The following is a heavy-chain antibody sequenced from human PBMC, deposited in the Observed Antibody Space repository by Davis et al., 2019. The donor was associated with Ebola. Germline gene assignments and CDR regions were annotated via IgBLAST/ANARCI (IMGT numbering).Heavy chain of an antibody. CDR2: IYYSGST. CDR3: ARTTRGTRGSGWFLDY. V-gene: IGHV4-4*02. Sequence: SETLSLTCAVSGGSISSSNWWSWVRQPPGKGLEWIGSIYYSGSTYYNPSLKSRVTISVDTSKNQFSLKLSSVTAADTAVYYCARTTRGTRGSGWFLDYWGQGTLITVSS. J-gene: IGHJ4*02. CDR1: GGSISSSNW. D-gene: IGHD6-19*01.